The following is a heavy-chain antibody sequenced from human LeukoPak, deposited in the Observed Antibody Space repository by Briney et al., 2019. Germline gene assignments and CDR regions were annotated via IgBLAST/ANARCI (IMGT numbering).Heavy chain of an antibody. CDR2: ISAYNGNT. V-gene: IGHV1-18*01. J-gene: IGHJ6*02. Sequence: ASVKVSCKASGYTFTSYGISLVRQAPGQGLEWMGWISAYNGNTNYAQKLQGRVTMTTDTSTSTAYMELRSLRSDDTAVYYCARGIYYDSNPWDYGMDVWGQGTTVTVSS. CDR3: ARGIYYDSNPWDYGMDV. D-gene: IGHD3-22*01. CDR1: GYTFTSYG.